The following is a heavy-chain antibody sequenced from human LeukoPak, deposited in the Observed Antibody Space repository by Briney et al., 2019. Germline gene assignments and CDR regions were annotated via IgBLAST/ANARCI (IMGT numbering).Heavy chain of an antibody. V-gene: IGHV3-48*02. J-gene: IGHJ4*02. D-gene: IGHD4-23*01. CDR3: ARDSLVYGGNFIDY. Sequence: PGGSLRLSCAVSGFTLSGYSMNWVRQAPGKGLEWVAYIRSSGGIIYYADSVKGRFTISKDNGKNSLYLQMSSLRDEDTAVYFCARDSLVYGGNFIDYWGQGTLVTVSS. CDR2: IRSSGGII. CDR1: GFTLSGYS.